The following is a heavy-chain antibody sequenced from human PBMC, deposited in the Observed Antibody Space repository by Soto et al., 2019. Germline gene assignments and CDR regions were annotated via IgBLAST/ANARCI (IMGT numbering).Heavy chain of an antibody. V-gene: IGHV1-18*04. CDR1: GFTFPGFG. CDR3: ARGYSYGSYWYFDL. Sequence: QLQLLQSGTEVKNPGASVKVSCKASGFTFPGFGITWVRQAPGQGLEWMGWITASNGNTNYAQNLQGRVTMTTDTSTSTAYMELWRLGSDDTAVYYCARGYSYGSYWYFDLWGRGTLVTVSS. CDR2: ITASNGNT. J-gene: IGHJ2*01. D-gene: IGHD5-18*01.